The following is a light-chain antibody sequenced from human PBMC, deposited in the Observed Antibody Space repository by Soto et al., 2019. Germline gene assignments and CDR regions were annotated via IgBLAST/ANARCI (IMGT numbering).Light chain of an antibody. CDR2: GAS. V-gene: IGKV3-20*01. CDR3: QQYDSSPLT. J-gene: IGKJ4*01. Sequence: EIVLTQSPGTLSLAPGERATLSCRASQSVSRNYLPWYQQKRGQAPRLLIYGASSRATGIPDRFSGSGSGTDFTLTISRLEPEDFAVYYCQQYDSSPLTFGAGTKVEIK. CDR1: QSVSRNY.